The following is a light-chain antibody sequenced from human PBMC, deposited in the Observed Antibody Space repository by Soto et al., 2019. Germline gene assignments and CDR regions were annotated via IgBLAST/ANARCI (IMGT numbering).Light chain of an antibody. CDR3: QQYDSSPS. V-gene: IGKV3-20*01. CDR1: QSVSSSY. J-gene: IGKJ3*01. CDR2: GAS. Sequence: EIVLTQSPGTLSLSPGERATLSCRASQSVSSSYLAWYQQRPGQAPRLLIYGASSRATGIADRFSGSGSVTDFTLTISRLEPEDIAVYYCQQYDSSPSFGPGTKVDI.